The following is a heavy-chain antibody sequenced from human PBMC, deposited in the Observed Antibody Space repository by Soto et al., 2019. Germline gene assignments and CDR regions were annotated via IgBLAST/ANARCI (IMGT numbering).Heavy chain of an antibody. Sequence: SVKVSCKASGGTFSSYAISWVRQAPGQGLEWMGGIIPRFGTTNYAPTLQDRVTITADESMNTVYMELSSLRSEDTALYYCARGRGLYNSGRSQLDSWGQGTLVTVSS. CDR1: GGTFSSYA. D-gene: IGHD1-26*01. CDR2: IIPRFGTT. V-gene: IGHV1-69*13. CDR3: ARGRGLYNSGRSQLDS. J-gene: IGHJ4*02.